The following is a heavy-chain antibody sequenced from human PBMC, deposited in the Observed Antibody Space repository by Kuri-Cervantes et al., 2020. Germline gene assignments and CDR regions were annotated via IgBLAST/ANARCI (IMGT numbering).Heavy chain of an antibody. CDR3: AKDQFPAAGHYCMDV. D-gene: IGHD6-13*01. CDR1: GFTFSSYA. CDR2: IRYDGNNK. V-gene: IGHV3-30*02. J-gene: IGHJ6*03. Sequence: GESLKISCAASGFTFSSYAMHWVRQAPGKGLEWVAFIRYDGNNKVYADSVKGRFTVSRDNSKNTLYLQMNSLKTEDTAVYYCAKDQFPAAGHYCMDVWGKGTTVTVSS.